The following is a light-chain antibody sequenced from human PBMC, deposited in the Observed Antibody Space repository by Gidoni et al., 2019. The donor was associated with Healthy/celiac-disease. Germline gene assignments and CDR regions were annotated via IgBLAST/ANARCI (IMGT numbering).Light chain of an antibody. V-gene: IGKV3-11*01. Sequence: EMVLTQSPATLSLSPGERATLPCRASQSVSSYLAWYQQKPGQAPRLLIYDASNRATGIQARFSGSGSGTDFTLTISSLETEDFAVYYCQQRSNWPPLTFGGGTKVEIK. CDR2: DAS. CDR1: QSVSSY. CDR3: QQRSNWPPLT. J-gene: IGKJ4*01.